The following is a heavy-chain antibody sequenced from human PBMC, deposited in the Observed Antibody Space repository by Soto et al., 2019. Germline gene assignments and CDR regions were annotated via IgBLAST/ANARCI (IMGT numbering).Heavy chain of an antibody. D-gene: IGHD6-6*01. Sequence: FSVKLSCKASGGTFSSYAISWVRQAPGQGLEWMGGIIPIFGTANYAQKFQGRVTITADESTSTAYMELSSLRSEDTTVYYCARVFWQLVQLDGMDVWGQGTTGTGSS. V-gene: IGHV1-69*01. CDR2: IIPIFGTA. J-gene: IGHJ6*02. CDR3: ARVFWQLVQLDGMDV. CDR1: GGTFSSYA.